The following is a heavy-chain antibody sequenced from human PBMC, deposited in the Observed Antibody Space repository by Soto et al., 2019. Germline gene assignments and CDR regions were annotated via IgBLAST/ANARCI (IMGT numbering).Heavy chain of an antibody. CDR1: GLNFSVNG. J-gene: IGHJ6*02. CDR2: IFWDGSEE. Sequence: QGLLVESGGGVVQPGRSLRLSCAASGLNFSVNGMHWVRQAPGKGLEWLALIFWDGSEEYYADSVKGRFTISRDNSKSTLYLHMDSLRADDTAVYYCASQSLNRPMDVWGQGTAVTVSS. V-gene: IGHV3-33*01. CDR3: ASQSLNRPMDV.